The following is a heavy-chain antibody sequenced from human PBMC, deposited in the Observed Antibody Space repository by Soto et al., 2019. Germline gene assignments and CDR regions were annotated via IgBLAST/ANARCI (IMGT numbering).Heavy chain of an antibody. Sequence: ASVKVSCKVSGYAFTELSMHWVRQAPGQGLEWMGGFDPEDGETIYAQKFQGRVTMTADTSTDTAYMELSSLRSEDTAVYYCATFWSGYFWGQGTLVTVSS. V-gene: IGHV1-24*01. J-gene: IGHJ4*02. CDR1: GYAFTELS. D-gene: IGHD3-3*01. CDR3: ATFWSGYF. CDR2: FDPEDGET.